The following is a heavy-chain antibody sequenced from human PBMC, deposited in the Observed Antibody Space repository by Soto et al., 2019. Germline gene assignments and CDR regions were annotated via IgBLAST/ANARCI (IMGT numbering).Heavy chain of an antibody. CDR3: ARYRGLLAVAGSFDY. V-gene: IGHV1-69*02. J-gene: IGHJ4*02. Sequence: QVQLVQSGAEVKKPGSSVKVSCKASGGTFSSYTISWVRQAPGQGLEWMGRIIPILGIANYAQKFQGRVTITADKSTSTAYMELSSLRSEDTAVYYCARYRGLLAVAGSFDYWGQGTLVTVSS. D-gene: IGHD6-19*01. CDR2: IIPILGIA. CDR1: GGTFSSYT.